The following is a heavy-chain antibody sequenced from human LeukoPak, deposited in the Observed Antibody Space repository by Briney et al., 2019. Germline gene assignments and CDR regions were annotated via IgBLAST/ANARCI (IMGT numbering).Heavy chain of an antibody. CDR1: GGSISSYY. CDR2: IYYSGST. Sequence: PSETLSLTCTVSGGSISSYYWSWIRQPPGKGLEWIGYIYYSGSTNYNPSLKSRVTISVDTSKNQFSLKLSSVTAADTAVYYCARVTIYGSGNLFDYWGQGTLVTVSS. CDR3: ARVTIYGSGNLFDY. J-gene: IGHJ4*02. V-gene: IGHV4-59*12. D-gene: IGHD3-10*01.